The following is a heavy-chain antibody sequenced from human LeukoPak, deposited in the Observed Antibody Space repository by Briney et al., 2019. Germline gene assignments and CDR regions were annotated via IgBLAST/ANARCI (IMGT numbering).Heavy chain of an antibody. D-gene: IGHD3-10*01. CDR1: GYTFTSYD. Sequence: GASVKVSCKASGYTFTSYDINWVRQATGQGLEWMGWMNPNSGNTGYAQEFQGRVTMTRDTSISTAYMELSSLTSEDTAVYYCARRKPTSGAQYWFGPWGQGTLVTVSS. CDR3: ARRKPTSGAQYWFGP. J-gene: IGHJ5*02. V-gene: IGHV1-8*01. CDR2: MNPNSGNT.